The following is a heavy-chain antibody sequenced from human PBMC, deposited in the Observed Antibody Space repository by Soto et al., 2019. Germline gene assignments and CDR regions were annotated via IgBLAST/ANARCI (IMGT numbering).Heavy chain of an antibody. Sequence: EVQLVESGGGLVQPGGSVRLSCAASKFTITSYWMHWVRQAPGKGLVWVSRINSDGSSISYADAVKGRFTISRDNAQNTLYRQMNSLRVEDTAVYYCAREVSHGYVLRGMDVWGQGTTVTV. V-gene: IGHV3-74*01. J-gene: IGHJ6*02. CDR3: AREVSHGYVLRGMDV. CDR2: INSDGSSI. CDR1: KFTITSYW. D-gene: IGHD5-18*01.